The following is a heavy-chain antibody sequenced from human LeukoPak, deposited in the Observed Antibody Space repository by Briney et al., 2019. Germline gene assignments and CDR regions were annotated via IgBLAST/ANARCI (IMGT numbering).Heavy chain of an antibody. V-gene: IGHV1-69*04. J-gene: IGHJ4*02. Sequence: ASVKVSCKASGGTFSSYAISWVRQAPGQGLEWMGRIIPILGIANYAQKFQGRVTITADKSTSTAYMELRSLRSDDTAVYYCARVGYYDSSGYDYWGQGTLVTVSS. CDR2: IIPILGIA. D-gene: IGHD3-22*01. CDR3: ARVGYYDSSGYDY. CDR1: GGTFSSYA.